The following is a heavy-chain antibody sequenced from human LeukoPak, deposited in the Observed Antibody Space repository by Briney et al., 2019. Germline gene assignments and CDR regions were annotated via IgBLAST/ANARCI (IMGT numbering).Heavy chain of an antibody. CDR2: IYSTGTT. D-gene: IGHD2-2*01. V-gene: IGHV4-59*11. CDR3: ARFSSDCSTASCYLTY. J-gene: IGHJ4*02. CDR1: GGSLSSHY. Sequence: SETLSLTCTVSGGSLSSHYWSWIRQPPGKGLELIGHIYSTGTTYYSPSLNSRVTISSDTSRNQFSLKLTSVTAADTAIYYCARFSSDCSTASCYLTYWGQGTLDIVSS.